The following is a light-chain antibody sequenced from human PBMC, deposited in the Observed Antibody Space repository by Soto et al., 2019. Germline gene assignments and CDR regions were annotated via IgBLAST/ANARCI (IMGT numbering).Light chain of an antibody. V-gene: IGKV3-20*01. J-gene: IGKJ1*01. CDR2: GAS. CDR1: QSVSSSY. Sequence: EIVLTQSPGTLSLCPGERATLSCRASQSVSSSYLAWYQQKPGQASRLLIYGASSRATGIPDRFSGSGSGTDFTLTISRLEPEDFAVYYCQQYGSSPWTFGQGTKVDIK. CDR3: QQYGSSPWT.